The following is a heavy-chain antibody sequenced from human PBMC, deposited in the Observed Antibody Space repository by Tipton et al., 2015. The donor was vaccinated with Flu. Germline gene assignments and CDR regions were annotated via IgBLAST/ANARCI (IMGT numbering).Heavy chain of an antibody. J-gene: IGHJ4*02. V-gene: IGHV4-38-2*02. Sequence: TLSLTCTVSGGSLSSGYYWGWVRQPPGKGLEWIGTIYHSGSTYYNPSLKSRLTISVDTSKNQFSLKLSSVTAADTAVYYCAILWFGERYFDYWGQGTLVTVSS. D-gene: IGHD3-10*01. CDR3: AILWFGERYFDY. CDR1: GGSLSSGYY. CDR2: IYHSGST.